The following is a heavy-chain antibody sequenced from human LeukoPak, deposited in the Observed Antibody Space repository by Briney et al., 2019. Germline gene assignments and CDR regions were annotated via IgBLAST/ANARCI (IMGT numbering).Heavy chain of an antibody. V-gene: IGHV1-58*01. Sequence: SVKVSCKASGFTFPSSAVQWVRLARGQRLEWIGWIVVGSGNTNYAQNFQERVTITRDMSTSTAYMALSSLRSEDTAVYYCAREAVAASFDYWGQGTLVTVSS. D-gene: IGHD6-19*01. CDR1: GFTFPSSA. CDR2: IVVGSGNT. J-gene: IGHJ4*02. CDR3: AREAVAASFDY.